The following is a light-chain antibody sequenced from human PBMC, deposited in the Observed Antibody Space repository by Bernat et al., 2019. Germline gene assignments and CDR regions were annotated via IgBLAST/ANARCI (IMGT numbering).Light chain of an antibody. V-gene: IGLV2-8*01. J-gene: IGLJ3*02. Sequence: QSALTQPPSASGSPGQSVTISCAGTSSDVGGYDYVSWYQRHPGKAPKLMIYEVSKRPSGVPNRFSGSKSGNTASLTVSGLQPEDEADYSCTSYTNSNTWVFGGGTKLTVL. CDR3: TSYTNSNTWV. CDR1: SSDVGGYDY. CDR2: EVS.